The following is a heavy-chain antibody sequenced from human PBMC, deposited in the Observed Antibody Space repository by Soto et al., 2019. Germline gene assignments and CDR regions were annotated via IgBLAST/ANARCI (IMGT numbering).Heavy chain of an antibody. CDR1: GGSISGLH. D-gene: IGHD3-16*01. J-gene: IGHJ6*03. CDR2: IYYSGST. CDR3: ARGPYYDLIWNYYYMDV. V-gene: IGHV4-59*08. Sequence: QVQLQESGPGLVKPSETLSLSCNVSGGSISGLHWSWVRQTPGKGLEWIGYIYYSGSTNYNPSLKSRVTISVDTSKNHFSLRLTSVTAADTAVYYCARGPYYDLIWNYYYMDVWGKGTTVTVS.